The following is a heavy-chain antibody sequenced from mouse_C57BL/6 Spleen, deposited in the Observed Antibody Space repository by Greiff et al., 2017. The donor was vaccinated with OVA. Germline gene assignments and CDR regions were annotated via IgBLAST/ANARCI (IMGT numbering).Heavy chain of an antibody. Sequence: QVQLQQPGAELVKPGASVKMSCKASGYTFTSYWLTWVKHRPGQGLEWIGDIYPGSGSTNYNEKFKSKATLTVDTSSSTAYMQLSSLTSEDSAVYYCARGFITTVVATPFDSWGQGTTLTVSS. D-gene: IGHD1-1*01. J-gene: IGHJ2*01. CDR1: GYTFTSYW. CDR3: ARGFITTVVATPFDS. CDR2: IYPGSGST. V-gene: IGHV1-55*01.